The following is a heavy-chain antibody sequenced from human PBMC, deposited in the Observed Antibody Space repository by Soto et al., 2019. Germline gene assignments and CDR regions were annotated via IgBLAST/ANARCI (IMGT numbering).Heavy chain of an antibody. D-gene: IGHD4-17*01. J-gene: IGHJ1*01. CDR2: IWYDGSAK. Sequence: QAQLVESGGGVVQPGRSLRLSCAASGFTFSNSAMHWVRQAPGKGLEWVAVIWYDGSAKYYADSVKGRFTISRDNSENMLFLQMSSLRAEDTAVYYCAGASGLYGDYVEYFQDWGQGTLLTVSS. CDR3: AGASGLYGDYVEYFQD. CDR1: GFTFSNSA. V-gene: IGHV3-33*03.